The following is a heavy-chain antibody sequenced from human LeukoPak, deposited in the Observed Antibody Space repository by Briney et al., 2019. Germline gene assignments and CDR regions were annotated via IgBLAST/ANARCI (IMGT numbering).Heavy chain of an antibody. CDR2: IITVFGTA. CDR3: AKAALVGTHYFDH. V-gene: IGHV1-69*06. J-gene: IGHJ4*02. CDR1: GGIFSSYA. Sequence: SVKVSCKASGGIFSSYAISWVRQAPGQGLEWMGRIITVFGTANYAQKFEGRVTITADKSASTVYMELSSLRSEDSAVYYCAKAALVGTHYFDHWGQGTLFTVSS. D-gene: IGHD3-3*02.